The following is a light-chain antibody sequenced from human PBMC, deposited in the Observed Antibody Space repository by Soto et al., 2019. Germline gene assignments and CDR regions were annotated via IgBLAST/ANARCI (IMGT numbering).Light chain of an antibody. CDR3: MQSTQLPPT. Sequence: DFVMTQTPLSLSVAPGQPASISCKSSQSLLHLTGETFLFWYLQKPGQSPQLLIYEVSTRVSGVPDRFSGSGSGTDFTLEISRVETDDVGIYYCMQSTQLPPTFGQGTRLEI. J-gene: IGKJ5*01. V-gene: IGKV2D-29*02. CDR1: QSLLHLTGETF. CDR2: EVS.